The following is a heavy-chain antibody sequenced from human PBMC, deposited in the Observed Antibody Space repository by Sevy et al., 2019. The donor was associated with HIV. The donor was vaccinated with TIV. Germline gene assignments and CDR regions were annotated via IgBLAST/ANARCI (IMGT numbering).Heavy chain of an antibody. J-gene: IGHJ6*02. D-gene: IGHD4-17*01. CDR3: ARPRANYVDHYFFYAMDV. CDR2: ISYDGSDT. Sequence: GGSLRLSCAASGFAFSNYYAMHWVRQAPGKGLEWVALISYDGSDTYYADSVKGRFTVSRDNFKNTLFLQMNSLTTKDTAVYYCARPRANYVDHYFFYAMDVWGQGTTVTVSS. CDR1: GFAFSNYYA. V-gene: IGHV3-30-3*01.